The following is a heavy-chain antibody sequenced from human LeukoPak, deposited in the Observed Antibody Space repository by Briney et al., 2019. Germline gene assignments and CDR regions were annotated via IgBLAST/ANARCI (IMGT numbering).Heavy chain of an antibody. CDR3: AKGTRFIAVASVYFDY. D-gene: IGHD6-19*01. CDR1: GFTFSEYY. J-gene: IGHJ4*02. CDR2: ISASGVST. V-gene: IGHV3-23*01. Sequence: GGSLRLSCAASGFTFSEYYMSWIRQAPGRGLEWVSAISASGVSTYYADSVKGRFTISRDNSKNTLYLQMDSLRAEDTAVYYCAKGTRFIAVASVYFDYWGQGTLVTVSS.